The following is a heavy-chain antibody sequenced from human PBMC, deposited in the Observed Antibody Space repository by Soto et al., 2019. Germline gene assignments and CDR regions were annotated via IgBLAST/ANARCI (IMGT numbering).Heavy chain of an antibody. V-gene: IGHV3-15*01. Sequence: PGGSLRLSCAASGFTFSNAWMSWVRQAPGKGLEWVGRIKSKTDGGTTDYAAPVKGRFTISRDDSKNTLYLQMNSLKTEDTAVYYCTTPYSSSWCAFDIWGQGTMVTVSS. J-gene: IGHJ3*02. CDR3: TTPYSSSWCAFDI. D-gene: IGHD6-13*01. CDR1: GFTFSNAW. CDR2: IKSKTDGGTT.